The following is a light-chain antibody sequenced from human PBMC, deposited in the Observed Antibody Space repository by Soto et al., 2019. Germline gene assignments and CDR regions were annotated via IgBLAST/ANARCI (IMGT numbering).Light chain of an antibody. CDR2: DAS. CDR1: QSFSSY. Sequence: IVLTQSPATLTLSPGERATLSCRTSQSFSSYLAWYQQKPGQAPRLLIYDASNRATGIPARFSGSESGTDFTLTLHSLETEDSAGYYCHKRSHWLKFGKGTRVDIX. J-gene: IGKJ1*01. V-gene: IGKV3-11*01. CDR3: HKRSHWLK.